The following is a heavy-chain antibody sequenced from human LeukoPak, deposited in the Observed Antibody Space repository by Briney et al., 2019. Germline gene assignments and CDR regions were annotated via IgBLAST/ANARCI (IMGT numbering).Heavy chain of an antibody. CDR1: GFTVSNYY. D-gene: IGHD5-24*01. V-gene: IGHV3-66*01. CDR2: IYTGGST. Sequence: GGSLRLSCAVSGFTVSNYYMSWVRQAPGKGQEWVSVIYTGGSTHYAAYVKGRFTISRDISKSSLFLQMNSLRADDTAVYYCARGHGAWGQGTLVTVSS. CDR3: ARGHGA. J-gene: IGHJ5*02.